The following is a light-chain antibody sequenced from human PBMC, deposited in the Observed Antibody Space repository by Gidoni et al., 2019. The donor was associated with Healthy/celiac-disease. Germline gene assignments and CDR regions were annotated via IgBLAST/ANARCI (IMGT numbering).Light chain of an antibody. CDR3: QKYKSALTWT. Sequence: DIQMTQSPSSLSASVGDRVTITCRASQGISNYLAWYQQKPGKVPKLLIYAASTLQSGFPSRFSGSGSGTDFTLTISSLQPEDVATYYCQKYKSALTWTFGQGTKVEIK. CDR2: AAS. V-gene: IGKV1-27*01. J-gene: IGKJ1*01. CDR1: QGISNY.